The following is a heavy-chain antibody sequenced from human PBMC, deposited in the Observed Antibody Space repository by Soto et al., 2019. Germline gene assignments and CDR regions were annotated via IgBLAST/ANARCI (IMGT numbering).Heavy chain of an antibody. CDR1: GFTFSSYW. CDR2: IKQDGSEK. Sequence: GGSLRLSCAASGFTFSSYWMSWVRQAPGKGLEWVANIKQDGSEKYYVDSVKGRFTISRDNAKNSLYLQMNSLRAEDTAVYYCARTKCSSTSCYASVSFDYIWGSQYYFDYWGQGTLVTVSS. D-gene: IGHD2-2*01. V-gene: IGHV3-7*01. J-gene: IGHJ4*02. CDR3: ARTKCSSTSCYASVSFDYIWGSQYYFDY.